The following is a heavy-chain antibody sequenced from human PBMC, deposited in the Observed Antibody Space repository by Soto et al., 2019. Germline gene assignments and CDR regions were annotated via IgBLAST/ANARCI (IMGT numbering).Heavy chain of an antibody. D-gene: IGHD2-15*01. Sequence: QVQLQQWGAGLLKPSETLSLTCAVYGGSFSGYYWSWIRQPPGKGLEWIGEINHSGSTNYNPSLKSRVTISVDTSKNQFSLKLSSVTAADTAVYYCARSLRSGKDFDYWCQGTLVTVSS. CDR2: INHSGST. V-gene: IGHV4-34*01. J-gene: IGHJ4*02. CDR1: GGSFSGYY. CDR3: ARSLRSGKDFDY.